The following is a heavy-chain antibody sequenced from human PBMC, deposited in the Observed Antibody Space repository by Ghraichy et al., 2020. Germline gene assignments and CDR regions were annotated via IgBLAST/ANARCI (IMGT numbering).Heavy chain of an antibody. V-gene: IGHV1-2*02. D-gene: IGHD1-26*01. CDR1: GYTFTGYY. Sequence: VSVKVSCKASGYTFTGYYIHWVRQAPGQGLEWMGWINPNSGGTNYAQKFQDRVTMTRDTSISTAYMELSRLRSDDTAIYYCARVVVGATNWFDPWGQGTLVTVSS. CDR3: ARVVVGATNWFDP. J-gene: IGHJ5*02. CDR2: INPNSGGT.